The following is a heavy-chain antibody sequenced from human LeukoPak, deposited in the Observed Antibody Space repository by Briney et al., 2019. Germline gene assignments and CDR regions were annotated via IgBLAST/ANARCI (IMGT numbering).Heavy chain of an antibody. Sequence: PGGSLRLSCAASGFTFSSYAMSWVHQAPGKGLEWVANIKQDGSEKYYVDSVKGRFTISRDNAKNSLYLQMNSLRAEDTAVYYCARVVRPAAAIPYWGQGTLVTVSS. CDR3: ARVVRPAAAIPY. J-gene: IGHJ4*02. D-gene: IGHD2-2*02. CDR2: IKQDGSEK. CDR1: GFTFSSYA. V-gene: IGHV3-7*01.